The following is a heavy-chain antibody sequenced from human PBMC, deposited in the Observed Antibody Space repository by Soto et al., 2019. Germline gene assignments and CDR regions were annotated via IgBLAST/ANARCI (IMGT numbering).Heavy chain of an antibody. D-gene: IGHD3-3*01. J-gene: IGHJ4*02. CDR1: GFTFSNYA. Sequence: EVQLLESGGGLVQPGGSLRLSCAASGFTFSNYAMSWVRQAPGKGLEWVSSIGGSTGSTYYADSVKGRFAISRDNSENPLYPPLSRLRPQDPAVSFCAKEFYDFRSAYTGVYFDSWGQGVLVTVSS. V-gene: IGHV3-23*01. CDR3: AKEFYDFRSAYTGVYFDS. CDR2: IGGSTGST.